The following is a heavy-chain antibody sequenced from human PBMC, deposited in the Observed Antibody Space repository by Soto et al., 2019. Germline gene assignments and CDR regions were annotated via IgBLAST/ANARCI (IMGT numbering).Heavy chain of an antibody. CDR1: GYTFTGYY. J-gene: IGHJ6*02. V-gene: IGHV1-2*04. CDR2: INPNSGGT. CDR3: ARDTVTTDYYYYGMDV. D-gene: IGHD4-17*01. Sequence: QVQLVQSGAEVKKPGASVKVSCKASGYTFTGYYMHWVRQAPGQGLEWMGWINPNSGGTNYAQKFQGWVIMTRDTAISTAYMELSRLRSDDTAVYYCARDTVTTDYYYYGMDVWGQGTTVTVSS.